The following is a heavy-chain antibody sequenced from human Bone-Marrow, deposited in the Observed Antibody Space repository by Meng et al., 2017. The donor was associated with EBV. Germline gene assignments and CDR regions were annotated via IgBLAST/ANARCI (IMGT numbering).Heavy chain of an antibody. D-gene: IGHD4-23*01. Sequence: QPQPEEPGSGLVKPPPTLSPPCASFGGSISSGGYSWSWIRQPPGKGLEWIGYIYHSGSTYYNPSLKSRVTISVDRSKNQFSLKLSSVTAADTAVYYCARGGYGGNPLDYWGQGTLVTVSS. V-gene: IGHV4-30-2*01. J-gene: IGHJ4*02. CDR2: IYHSGST. CDR1: GGSISSGGYS. CDR3: ARGGYGGNPLDY.